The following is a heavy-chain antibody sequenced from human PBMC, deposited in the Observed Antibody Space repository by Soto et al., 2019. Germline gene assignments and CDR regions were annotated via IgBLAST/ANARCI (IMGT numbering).Heavy chain of an antibody. J-gene: IGHJ6*03. CDR2: ISAYNGNT. CDR1: GYTFTSYG. CDR3: ARAVYYGSGEYYYYYYMDV. D-gene: IGHD3-10*01. Sequence: QVQLVQSGAEVKKPGASVKVSCKASGYTFTSYGISWVRQAPGQGLEWMGWISAYNGNTNYAQKLQGRVTMTTDTYTSTAYMELRSLRSDDTAVYYCARAVYYGSGEYYYYYYMDVWGKGTTVTVSS. V-gene: IGHV1-18*01.